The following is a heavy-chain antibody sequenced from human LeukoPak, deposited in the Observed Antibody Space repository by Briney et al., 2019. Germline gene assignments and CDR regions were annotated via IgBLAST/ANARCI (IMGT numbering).Heavy chain of an antibody. CDR3: ARDPYCSSTSCVTNWFDP. CDR2: IYTSGST. J-gene: IGHJ5*02. CDR1: GGSISSYY. Sequence: SETLSLTCTVSGGSISSYYWSWIRQPAGKGLEWIGRIYTSGSTNYNPSLKSRVTMSVDTSKNQFSLKLSSVTAADTAVYYCARDPYCSSTSCVTNWFDPWGQGTLVTVSS. V-gene: IGHV4-4*07. D-gene: IGHD2-2*01.